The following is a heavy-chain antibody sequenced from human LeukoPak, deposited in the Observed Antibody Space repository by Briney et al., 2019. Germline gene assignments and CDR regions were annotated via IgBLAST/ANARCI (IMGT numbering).Heavy chain of an antibody. CDR1: GFTFSSYD. CDR3: AKGRGTTVTSAANY. Sequence: GGSLRLSCAASGFTFSSYDMSWFRQAPGKGLEWVSSIGRSGDNTFYADSVKDRFTISRDNSKNTVFLQMNSLRAEDTAVYYCAKGRGTTVTSAANYWGQGTLVTVSS. V-gene: IGHV3-23*01. J-gene: IGHJ4*02. D-gene: IGHD4-17*01. CDR2: IGRSGDNT.